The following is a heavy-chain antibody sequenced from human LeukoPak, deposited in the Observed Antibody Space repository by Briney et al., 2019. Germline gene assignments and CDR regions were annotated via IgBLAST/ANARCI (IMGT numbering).Heavy chain of an antibody. CDR2: IYYSGST. J-gene: IGHJ6*02. V-gene: IGHV4-31*03. CDR3: ARTEDTAMVKGFYGMDV. CDR1: GGSISSGGYY. Sequence: SETLSLTCTVSGGSISSGGYYWSWIRQHPGKGLEWIGYIYYSGSTYYNPSLKSRVTISVDTSKNQFSLKLSSVTAADTAVYYCARTEDTAMVKGFYGMDVWGQGTTVTVSS. D-gene: IGHD5-18*01.